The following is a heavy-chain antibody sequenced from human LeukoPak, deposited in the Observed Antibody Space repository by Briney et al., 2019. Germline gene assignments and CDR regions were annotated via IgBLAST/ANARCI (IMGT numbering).Heavy chain of an antibody. Sequence: SETLSLTCAVYGGSFSGYYWSLIRQPPGKGLEWIGEINHSGSTNYNPSLKSRVTISVDTSKNQFSLKLSSVTAADTAVYYCARGRGYSGYVDYYYYYGMDVWGQGTTVTVSS. V-gene: IGHV4-34*01. CDR3: ARGRGYSGYVDYYYYYGMDV. CDR1: GGSFSGYY. CDR2: INHSGST. J-gene: IGHJ6*02. D-gene: IGHD5-12*01.